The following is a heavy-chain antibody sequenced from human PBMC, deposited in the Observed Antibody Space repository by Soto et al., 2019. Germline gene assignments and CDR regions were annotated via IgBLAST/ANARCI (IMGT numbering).Heavy chain of an antibody. V-gene: IGHV3-21*01. D-gene: IGHD1-26*01. CDR2: ISSSSSYI. CDR3: ARENWDLTYYYYGMDV. CDR1: GFTFSSYS. J-gene: IGHJ6*02. Sequence: PGGSLRLSCAASGFTFSSYSMNWVRQAPGKGLEWVSFISSSSSYIYYADSVKGRFTISRDNAKNSLYLQMNSLRAEDTAVYYCARENWDLTYYYYGMDVWGQGTTVTVSS.